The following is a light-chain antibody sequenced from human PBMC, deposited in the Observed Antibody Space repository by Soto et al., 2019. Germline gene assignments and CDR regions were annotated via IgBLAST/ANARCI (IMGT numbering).Light chain of an antibody. J-gene: IGKJ1*01. CDR3: QQYNSYPLT. Sequence: DIQMTQSPSTLSASVGDRVTITCRASQNSSRWLAWYQQKPGKAPNLLIYDASTVKTRVPSRFSGSGSGTEFTLTINSLQPDDFATYSGQQYNSYPLTFGQATKMEIK. V-gene: IGKV1-5*01. CDR2: DAS. CDR1: QNSSRW.